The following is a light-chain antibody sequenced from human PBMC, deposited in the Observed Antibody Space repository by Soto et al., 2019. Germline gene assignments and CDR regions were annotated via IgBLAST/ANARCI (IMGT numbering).Light chain of an antibody. CDR2: EVS. V-gene: IGLV2-8*01. CDR3: SSYAGSNIPVV. CDR1: SSDVGGYNY. J-gene: IGLJ2*01. Sequence: QSALTQPPSASGSPGQSVAISCTGISSDVGGYNYVSWYQQRPGKAPKLMIYEVSKRPSGVPDRFSGSKSDNTASLTVSGLQAEDEADYYCSSYAGSNIPVVFGGGTKLTVL.